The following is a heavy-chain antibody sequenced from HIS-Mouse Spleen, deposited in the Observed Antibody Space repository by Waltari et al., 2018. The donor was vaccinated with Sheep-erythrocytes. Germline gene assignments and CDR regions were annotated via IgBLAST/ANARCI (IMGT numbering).Heavy chain of an antibody. J-gene: IGHJ4*02. CDR2: ISSSSSYI. V-gene: IGHV3-21*01. Sequence: EVQLVESGGGLVKPGGSLRLSCAASGFTFSSYSMNWVRQAPGKGLAWCSSISSSSSYIYYADSGKGRFTIARDNAKNSLYLQMNSLRAEDTAVYYCARVASGATFDYWGQGTLVTVSS. CDR1: GFTFSSYS. D-gene: IGHD1-26*01. CDR3: ARVASGATFDY.